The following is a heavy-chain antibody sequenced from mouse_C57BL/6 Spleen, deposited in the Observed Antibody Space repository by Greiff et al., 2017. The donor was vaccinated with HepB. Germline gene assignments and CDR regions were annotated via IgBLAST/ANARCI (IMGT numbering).Heavy chain of an antibody. V-gene: IGHV1-61*01. CDR1: GYTFTSYW. CDR3: ARRGSYGNFFDY. J-gene: IGHJ2*01. Sequence: VQLQQPGAELVRPGSSVKLSCKASGYTFTSYWMDWVKQRPGQGLEWIGNIYPSDSETHYNQKFKDKATLTVDKSSSTAYMQLSSLTSEDSAVYYCARRGSYGNFFDYWGQGTTLTVSS. D-gene: IGHD2-1*01. CDR2: IYPSDSET.